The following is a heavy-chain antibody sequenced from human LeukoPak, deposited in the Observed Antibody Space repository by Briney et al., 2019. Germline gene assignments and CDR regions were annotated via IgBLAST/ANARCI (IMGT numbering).Heavy chain of an antibody. Sequence: SQTLSLTCAISGDSVSSNSAAWNWIRQSPSRGLEWLGRTYCRSKWYNDYAVSVKSRITISPDTSKNQFSLQLNSVTPEDTAVYYCAPEAVVVAATPGWFDPWGQGTLVTVSS. V-gene: IGHV6-1*01. D-gene: IGHD2-15*01. J-gene: IGHJ5*02. CDR1: GDSVSSNSAA. CDR3: APEAVVVAATPGWFDP. CDR2: TYCRSKWYN.